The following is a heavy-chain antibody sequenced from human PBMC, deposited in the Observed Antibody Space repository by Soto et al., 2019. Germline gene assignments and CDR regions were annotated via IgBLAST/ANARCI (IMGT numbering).Heavy chain of an antibody. CDR1: GFTFSTYG. V-gene: IGHV3-30*18. CDR3: AKDWGEYNGYGGYFDY. Sequence: QVQLVESGGGVVQPGRSLRLSCAASGFTFSTYGIHWVRQAPGKGLEWVAVISHDGSHKYYADSVKGRFTISRDNSKNTVYLQMNSLRAEDTAVYYCAKDWGEYNGYGGYFDYRGQGTLVTVSS. D-gene: IGHD5-12*01. CDR2: ISHDGSHK. J-gene: IGHJ4*02.